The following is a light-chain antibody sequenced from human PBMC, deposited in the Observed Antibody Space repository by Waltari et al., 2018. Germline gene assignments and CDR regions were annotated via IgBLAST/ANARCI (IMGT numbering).Light chain of an antibody. J-gene: IGLJ2*01. V-gene: IGLV6-57*03. CDR2: EDN. CDR3: QSFDSSHVV. CDR1: SGNIATNY. Sequence: FMLTQPHSVSESPGKTVTISCTRSSGNIATNYVQWYQQRPGSAPTKVIYEDNQRHSGVPDRFSGSIDSSSNSASLIIAGLKAEDEADYYCQSFDSSHVVFGGGTKLTVL.